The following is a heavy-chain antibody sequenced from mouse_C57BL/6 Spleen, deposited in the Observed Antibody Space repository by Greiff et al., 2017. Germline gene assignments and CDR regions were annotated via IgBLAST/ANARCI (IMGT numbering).Heavy chain of an antibody. CDR3: AREYYYGSSYGFAY. V-gene: IGHV5-4*01. J-gene: IGHJ3*01. Sequence: EVQGVESGGGLVKPGGSLKLSCAASGFTFSSYAMSWVRQTPEKRLEWVATISDGGSYTYYPDNVKGRFTISRDNAKNNLYLQMRHLKSEDTAMYYCAREYYYGSSYGFAYWGQGTLVTVSA. D-gene: IGHD1-1*01. CDR1: GFTFSSYA. CDR2: ISDGGSYT.